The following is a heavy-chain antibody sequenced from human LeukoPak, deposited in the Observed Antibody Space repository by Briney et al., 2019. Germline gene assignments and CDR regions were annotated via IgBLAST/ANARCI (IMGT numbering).Heavy chain of an antibody. Sequence: PSETLSLTCTVSGGSISSYYWSWIRQPPGKGLEWIGYIYYSGSTNYNPSLKSRVTISVDTSKNQFSLKLSSVTAADTAVYYCARGRKRIQLWLNGYYFDYWGQGTLVTVSS. CDR3: ARGRKRIQLWLNGYYFDY. J-gene: IGHJ4*02. CDR2: IYYSGST. CDR1: GGSISSYY. V-gene: IGHV4-59*12. D-gene: IGHD5-18*01.